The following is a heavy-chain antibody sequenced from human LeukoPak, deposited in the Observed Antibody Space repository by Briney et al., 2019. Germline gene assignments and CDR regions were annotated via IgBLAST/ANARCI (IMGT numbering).Heavy chain of an antibody. CDR1: GGSFSGYY. D-gene: IGHD3-22*01. CDR2: INHSGST. V-gene: IGHV4-34*01. Sequence: SETLSLTCAVYGGSFSGYYWSWIRQPPGKGLEWIGEINHSGSTNYNPSLKSRVTISVGTSKNQFSLKLSSVTAADTAVYYCAREYYYDSSGYFYWGQGTLVTVSS. J-gene: IGHJ4*02. CDR3: AREYYYDSSGYFY.